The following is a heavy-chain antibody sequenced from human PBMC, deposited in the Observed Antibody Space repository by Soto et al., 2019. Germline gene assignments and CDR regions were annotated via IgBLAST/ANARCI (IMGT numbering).Heavy chain of an antibody. CDR1: GGSISSSSYY. CDR2: IYYSGST. CDR3: AKNGQPPYYYYGLDV. V-gene: IGHV4-39*01. Sequence: SETLSLTCTVSGGSISSSSYYWGWIRQPPGKGLEWIGSIYYSGSTYHKPSLKSRVTISIDTSKNQFSLKLSSVTAADTAIYYCAKNGQPPYYYYGLDVWGQGTKVTVSS. J-gene: IGHJ6*02. D-gene: IGHD2-8*01.